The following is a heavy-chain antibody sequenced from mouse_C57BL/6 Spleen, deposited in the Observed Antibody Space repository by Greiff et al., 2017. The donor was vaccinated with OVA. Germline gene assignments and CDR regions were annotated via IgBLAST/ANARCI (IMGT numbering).Heavy chain of an antibody. D-gene: IGHD1-1*01. CDR2: ISDGGSYT. V-gene: IGHV5-4*01. Sequence: EVQLVESGGGLVKPGGSLKLSCAASGFTFSSYAMSWVRQTPEKRLEWVATISDGGSYTYYPDNVKGRFTISRDNAKNNLYLQMSHLKSEDTAMYYCARGGYGSSYPWFAYWGQGTLVTVSA. CDR3: ARGGYGSSYPWFAY. CDR1: GFTFSSYA. J-gene: IGHJ3*01.